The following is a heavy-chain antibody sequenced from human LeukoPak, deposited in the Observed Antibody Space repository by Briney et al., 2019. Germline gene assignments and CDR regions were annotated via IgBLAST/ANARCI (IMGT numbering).Heavy chain of an antibody. D-gene: IGHD3-10*01. Sequence: RTSQTLSLTCIVSGGSISSGSYYWSWIRQPAGKGLEWIGRIYSTGSTSYNPSLKSRVTISVDTSKNQFSLKLSCMTAADTAVYYCAGIGWYFDLWGRGNLVTVSS. CDR1: GGSISSGSYY. CDR2: IYSTGST. V-gene: IGHV4-61*02. J-gene: IGHJ2*01. CDR3: AGIGWYFDL.